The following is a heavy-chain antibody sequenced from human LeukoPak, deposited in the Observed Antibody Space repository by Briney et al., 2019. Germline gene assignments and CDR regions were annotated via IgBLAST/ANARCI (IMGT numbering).Heavy chain of an antibody. V-gene: IGHV3-21*01. J-gene: IGHJ4*02. CDR2: ISSSSSYI. CDR3: ARHGSRYNWNDGEDY. CDR1: GFTFSSYS. Sequence: GGSLRLSCAASGFTFSSYSMNWVRQAPGKGLEWVSSISSSSSYIYYADSVKGRFTISRDNAKNSLYLQMNSLRAEDTAVYYCARHGSRYNWNDGEDYWGQGTLVTVSS. D-gene: IGHD1-1*01.